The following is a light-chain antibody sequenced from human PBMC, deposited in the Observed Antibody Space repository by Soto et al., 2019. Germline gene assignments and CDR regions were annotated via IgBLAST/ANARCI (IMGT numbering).Light chain of an antibody. CDR2: GAS. V-gene: IGKV3D-15*01. CDR1: QSVNDD. CDR3: QQYNDWPPIT. Sequence: EVVMTQSPATLSVSPGESATLSCRASQSVNDDVAWYQQKPGQAPRLLIYGASTRATDIPARFSGGGSGTDFTLTISSLQSEDFAIYYCQQYNDWPPITFGPGTKVNVK. J-gene: IGKJ3*01.